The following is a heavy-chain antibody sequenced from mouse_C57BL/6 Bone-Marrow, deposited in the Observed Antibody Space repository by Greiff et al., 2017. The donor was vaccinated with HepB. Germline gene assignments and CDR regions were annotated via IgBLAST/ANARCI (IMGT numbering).Heavy chain of an antibody. CDR2: IWTGGGT. D-gene: IGHD1-1*01. V-gene: IGHV2-9-1*01. J-gene: IGHJ4*01. CDR1: GFSLTSYA. Sequence: VKLMESGPGLVAPSQSLSITCTVSGFSLTSYAISWVRQPPGKGLEWLGVIWTGGGTNYNSALKSRLSISKDNSKSQVFLKMNSLQTDDTARYYCARKRGETVVAEMDYWGQGTSVTVSS. CDR3: ARKRGETVVAEMDY.